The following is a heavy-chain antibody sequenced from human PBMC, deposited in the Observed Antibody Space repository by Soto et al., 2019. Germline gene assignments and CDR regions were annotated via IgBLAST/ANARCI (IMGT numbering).Heavy chain of an antibody. CDR2: MNPNSGDT. V-gene: IGHV1-2*02. J-gene: IGHJ6*03. D-gene: IGHD5-12*01. CDR3: ARESGGATATLDYYYFYMDV. Sequence: QVQLVQSGAEVKKPGASVTVSCKASGYRFSDYYLHWVRQAPGQGPEWMGWMNPNSGDTKYAQKGKGRVTMTRDTSVRTAFMELNWLKSDDTAVYYCARESGGATATLDYYYFYMDVWGIGTTVTVSS. CDR1: GYRFSDYY.